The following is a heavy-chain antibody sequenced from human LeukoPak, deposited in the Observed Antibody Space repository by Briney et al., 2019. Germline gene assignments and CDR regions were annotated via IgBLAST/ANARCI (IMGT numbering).Heavy chain of an antibody. CDR3: ASGAAKGVFDY. CDR2: RHHSGST. CDR1: GDSITGYY. J-gene: IGHJ4*02. Sequence: PSETLSLTCSVSGDSITGYYWGWIRQPPGKGLEWFGSRHHSGSTYYNPSLKSRVTISLDTSKNQFSLKLSSVTAADTAVYYCASGAAKGVFDYWGQGTLVTVSS. V-gene: IGHV4-38-2*02. D-gene: IGHD2-15*01.